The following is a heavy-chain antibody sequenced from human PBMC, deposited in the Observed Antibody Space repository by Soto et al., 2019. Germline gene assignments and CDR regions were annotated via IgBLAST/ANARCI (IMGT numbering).Heavy chain of an antibody. CDR1: GGSISSSNW. V-gene: IGHV4-4*02. D-gene: IGHD3-3*01. CDR2: IYHSGST. CDR3: ARGQRFSDWFDP. Sequence: SETLSLTCAVSGGSISSSNWWSWVRQPPGKGLEWIGEIYHSGSTNYNPSLKSRVTISLDTSKTQFSLRLLSVTEADTAVYYCARGQRFSDWFDPWGQG. J-gene: IGHJ5*02.